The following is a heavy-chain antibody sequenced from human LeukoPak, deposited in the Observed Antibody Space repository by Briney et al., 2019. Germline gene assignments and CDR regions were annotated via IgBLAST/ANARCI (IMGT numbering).Heavy chain of an antibody. CDR1: GFTFSSYW. V-gene: IGHV3-7*01. D-gene: IGHD3-10*01. Sequence: GGSLRLSCAASGFTFSSYWMSWVRQAPGKGLEWVANIKQDGSEKYYVDSVKGRFTISRDNAKNSLYLQMNSLRAEDTAVYYCASHYRGVILSYFDYWGQGTLVTVSS. J-gene: IGHJ4*02. CDR3: ASHYRGVILSYFDY. CDR2: IKQDGSEK.